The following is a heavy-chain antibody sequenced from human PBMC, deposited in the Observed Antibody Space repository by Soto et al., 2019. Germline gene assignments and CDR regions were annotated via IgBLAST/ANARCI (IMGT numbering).Heavy chain of an antibody. Sequence: PGGSLRLSCIASGFSFSDYGMHWVRQAPGKGLEWVAIMSYDGSNKYHADSVKGRFTISRDNSKSTLYLQMNSLRDEDTAVYYCVRGFGFSWYRGFDYWGQGTLVTVSS. CDR2: MSYDGSNK. CDR1: GFSFSDYG. D-gene: IGHD6-13*01. CDR3: VRGFGFSWYRGFDY. V-gene: IGHV3-30*19. J-gene: IGHJ4*02.